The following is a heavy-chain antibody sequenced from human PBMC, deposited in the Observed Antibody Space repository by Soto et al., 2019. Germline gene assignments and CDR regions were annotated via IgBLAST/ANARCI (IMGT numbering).Heavy chain of an antibody. CDR1: GGSISSYY. CDR3: AREGNLGRWLQPLDF. J-gene: IGHJ4*02. CDR2: IHYNGNT. D-gene: IGHD5-12*01. V-gene: IGHV4-59*01. Sequence: SETLSLTCTVSGGSISSYYWSWIRQPPGKGLEWIGNIHYNGNTKYNPSLKSRVTMSVDTSKNQFSLRLISVTAADTAIYFCAREGNLGRWLQPLDFWGQGTLVTVSS.